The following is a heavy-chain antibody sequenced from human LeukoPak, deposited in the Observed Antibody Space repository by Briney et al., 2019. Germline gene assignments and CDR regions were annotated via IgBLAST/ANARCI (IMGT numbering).Heavy chain of an antibody. CDR1: GGSFSGYY. CDR2: INHSGST. J-gene: IGHJ4*02. D-gene: IGHD3-16*02. CDR3: AREAGYYDYVWGSYRSPYFDY. V-gene: IGHV4-34*01. Sequence: PSETLSLTCAVYGGSFSGYYWSWIRQPLGKGLEWIGEINHSGSTNYNPSLKSRVTISVDTSKNQFSLKLSSVTAADTAVYYCAREAGYYDYVWGSYRSPYFDYWGQGTLVTVSS.